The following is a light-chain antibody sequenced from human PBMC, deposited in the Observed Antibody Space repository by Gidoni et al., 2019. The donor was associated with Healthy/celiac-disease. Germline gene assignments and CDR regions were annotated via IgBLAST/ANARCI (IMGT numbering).Light chain of an antibody. CDR3: QSADSSGTYHVV. CDR1: ALPQQY. V-gene: IGLV3-25*03. J-gene: IGLJ2*01. Sequence: SYELTQPPSVSVSPGQTARITCSGDALPQQYAYRYQQKPGQAPVLVIYNDSERPSGFPERFSGSSSGTTVTLTISGVQAEDEADYYCQSADSSGTYHVVFGGGTKLTV. CDR2: NDS.